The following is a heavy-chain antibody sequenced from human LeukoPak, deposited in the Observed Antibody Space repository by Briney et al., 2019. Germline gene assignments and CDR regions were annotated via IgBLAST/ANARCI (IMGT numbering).Heavy chain of an antibody. V-gene: IGHV1-2*02. Sequence: ASVTVSCKASGYTFTGYYMHWVRQAPGQGLEWMGWINPNSGGTNYAQKFQGRVTMTSDTSISMAYMELSRLRSDDTPVYYCATPECGYSGYDFGSWGQGTLVTVSS. CDR2: INPNSGGT. D-gene: IGHD5-12*01. J-gene: IGHJ4*02. CDR3: ATPECGYSGYDFGS. CDR1: GYTFTGYY.